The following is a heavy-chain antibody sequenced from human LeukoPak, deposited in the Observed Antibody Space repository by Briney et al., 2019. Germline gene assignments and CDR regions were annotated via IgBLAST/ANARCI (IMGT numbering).Heavy chain of an antibody. CDR3: AKEGAHYYDSSGYPDY. CDR2: IRYDGSNK. CDR1: GFTFDDYA. V-gene: IGHV3-30*02. J-gene: IGHJ4*02. Sequence: GGSLRLSCAASGFTFDDYAMHWVRQAPGKGLEWVAFIRYDGSNKYYADSVKGRFTISRDNSKNTLYLQMNSLRAEDTAVYYCAKEGAHYYDSSGYPDYWGQGTLVTVSS. D-gene: IGHD3-22*01.